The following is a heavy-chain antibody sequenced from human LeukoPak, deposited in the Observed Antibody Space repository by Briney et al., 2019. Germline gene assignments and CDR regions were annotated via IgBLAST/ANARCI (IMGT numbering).Heavy chain of an antibody. V-gene: IGHV5-51*01. D-gene: IGHD6-13*01. J-gene: IGHJ5*02. CDR1: GYSFTSYW. CDR3: ARQSLSSSAWFDP. Sequence: GESLKISWKGSGYSFTSYWIGWVRQMPGKGLEWMGIIYPGDSDTRYSPSFQGQVTISADKSISTAYLQWSSLKASDTAMYYCARQSLSSSAWFDPWGQGTLVTVSS. CDR2: IYPGDSDT.